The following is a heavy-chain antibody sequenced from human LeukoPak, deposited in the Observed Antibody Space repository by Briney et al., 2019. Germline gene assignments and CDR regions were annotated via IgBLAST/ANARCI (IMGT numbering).Heavy chain of an antibody. CDR2: INHSGST. J-gene: IGHJ6*02. CDR1: GGSFSGYY. V-gene: IGHV4-34*01. Sequence: SETLSLTCAVYGGSFSGYYWSWIRQPPGKGLEWIGEINHSGSTNYNPSLKSRVTISVDTSKNQFSLKLSSVTAADTAVYYCARSLASRYYYYGMDVWGQGTTVTVPS. CDR3: ARSLASRYYYYGMDV. D-gene: IGHD3-16*02.